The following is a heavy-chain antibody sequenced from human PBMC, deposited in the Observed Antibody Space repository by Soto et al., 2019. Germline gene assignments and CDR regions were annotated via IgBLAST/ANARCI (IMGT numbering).Heavy chain of an antibody. V-gene: IGHV3-11*06. CDR3: FRGGGGGLFDP. D-gene: IGHD2-15*01. CDR2: ISPGSRYP. CDR1: GFTFSDYY. Sequence: PGGSLRLSCASSGFTFSDYYMSWIRQAPGKGLEWLSYISPGSRYPAYADSVKGRFTISRDNARRSLSLQMNSLTVDDTAIYYCFRGGGGGLFDPWGQGSMVTVSS. J-gene: IGHJ5*02.